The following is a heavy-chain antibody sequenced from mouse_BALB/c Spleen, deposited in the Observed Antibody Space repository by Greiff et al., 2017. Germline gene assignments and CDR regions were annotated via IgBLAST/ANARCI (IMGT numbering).Heavy chain of an antibody. CDR1: GYAFSSSW. D-gene: IGHD2-1*01. CDR3: ARGRVWGNGYYYAMDD. CDR2: IYPGDGDT. Sequence: QVQLQQSGPELVKPGASVKISCKASGYAFSSSWMNWVKQRPGQGLEWIGRIYPGDGDTNYNGKFKGKATLTADKSSSTAYMQLSSLTSVDSAVYFCARGRVWGNGYYYAMDDWGQGTSVTVSA. V-gene: IGHV1-82*01. J-gene: IGHJ4*01.